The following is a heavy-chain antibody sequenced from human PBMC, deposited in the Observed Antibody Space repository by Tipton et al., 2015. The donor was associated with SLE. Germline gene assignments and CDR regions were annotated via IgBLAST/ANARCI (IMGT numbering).Heavy chain of an antibody. J-gene: IGHJ4*02. CDR2: IKQDGSEK. Sequence: SLRLSCAASGFTVSSNYMSWVRQAPGKGLEWVANIKQDGSEKYYVDSVKGRFTISRDNAKNSLYLQMNSLRAGDTAVYYCARRAYYYDSSGYYLAFDYWGQGTLVTVSS. CDR1: GFTVSSNY. CDR3: ARRAYYYDSSGYYLAFDY. V-gene: IGHV3-7*03. D-gene: IGHD3-22*01.